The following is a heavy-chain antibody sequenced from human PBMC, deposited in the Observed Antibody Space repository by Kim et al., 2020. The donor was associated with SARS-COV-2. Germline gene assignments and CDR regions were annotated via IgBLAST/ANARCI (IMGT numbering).Heavy chain of an antibody. CDR3: ARDRQWLVPDLYYYYGMDV. CDR2: IYYSGST. D-gene: IGHD6-19*01. Sequence: SETLSLTCTVSGGSISSGGYYWSWIRQHPGKGLEWIGYIYYSGSTYYNPSLKSRVTISVDTSKNQFSLKLSSVTAADTAVYYCARDRQWLVPDLYYYYGMDVWGQGTTVTVSS. V-gene: IGHV4-31*03. J-gene: IGHJ6*02. CDR1: GGSISSGGYY.